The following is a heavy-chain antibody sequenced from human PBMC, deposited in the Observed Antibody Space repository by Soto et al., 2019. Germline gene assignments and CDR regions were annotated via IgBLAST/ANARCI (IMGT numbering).Heavy chain of an antibody. CDR2: IIPIFGTA. CDR1: GGTFSSYA. CDR3: ARGSGEYYDSRGYYPFDY. J-gene: IGHJ4*02. D-gene: IGHD3-22*01. V-gene: IGHV1-69*13. Sequence: SVKVSCKACGGTFSSYAISWVRQAPGQGLEWMGGIIPIFGTANYAQKFQGRVTITADESTSTAYMELSSLRSEDTAVYYCARGSGEYYDSRGYYPFDYWGQGTLVTVSS.